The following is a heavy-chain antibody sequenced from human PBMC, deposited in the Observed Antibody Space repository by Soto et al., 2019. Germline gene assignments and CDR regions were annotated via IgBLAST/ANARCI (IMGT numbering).Heavy chain of an antibody. D-gene: IGHD1-1*01. CDR3: ARDRLDWRAFDI. Sequence: QVQLVESGGGVVQPGRSLRLSCAASGFTFSSYAMHWVRQAPGKGLEWVAVISYDGSNKYYADSVKGRFTISRDNSKNTLYLQMNSLRAEDTAVYYCARDRLDWRAFDIWGQGTMVTFSS. CDR2: ISYDGSNK. J-gene: IGHJ3*02. V-gene: IGHV3-30-3*01. CDR1: GFTFSSYA.